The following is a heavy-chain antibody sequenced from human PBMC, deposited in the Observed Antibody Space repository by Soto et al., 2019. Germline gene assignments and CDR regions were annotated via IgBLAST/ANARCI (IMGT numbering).Heavy chain of an antibody. Sequence: PSETLSLTCTVSGGSISSSNYYWGWIRQPPGKGLEWIGSIYYSGSTNYNPSLKSRVTISVDTSKNQFSLKLSSVTAADTAVYYCARRYGGNFDYWGQGTLVTVSS. CDR2: IYYSGST. CDR1: GGSISSSNYY. D-gene: IGHD1-26*01. J-gene: IGHJ4*02. CDR3: ARRYGGNFDY. V-gene: IGHV4-39*07.